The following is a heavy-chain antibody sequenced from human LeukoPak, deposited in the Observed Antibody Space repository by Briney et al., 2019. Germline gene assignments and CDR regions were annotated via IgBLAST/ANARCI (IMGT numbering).Heavy chain of an antibody. CDR1: GGSITSYY. J-gene: IGHJ1*01. CDR3: AQKAPYSPGYSQH. CDR2: IYHSGTT. V-gene: IGHV4-59*01. D-gene: IGHD2-15*01. Sequence: SETLSLTCTVSGGSITSYYWSWIRQPPGKGLEWIGYIYHSGTTNYNPSLKSRVTISVDPSKTQFSLRLSSVTAADTAVYYCAQKAPYSPGYSQHWGQGTLVTASS.